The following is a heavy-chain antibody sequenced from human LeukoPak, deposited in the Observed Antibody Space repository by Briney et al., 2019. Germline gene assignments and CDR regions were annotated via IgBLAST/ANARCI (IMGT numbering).Heavy chain of an antibody. Sequence: PSETLSLTCTVSGVSISSYYWSWIRQPPGKGLEWIGYIYYGGSTNYNPSLKSRVSISADTSKKQVSLKLSSVTTADTAVYYCARDTLPYFWGQGTLVTVSS. CDR3: ARDTLPYF. D-gene: IGHD3-10*01. CDR1: GVSISSYY. CDR2: IYYGGST. V-gene: IGHV4-59*01. J-gene: IGHJ4*02.